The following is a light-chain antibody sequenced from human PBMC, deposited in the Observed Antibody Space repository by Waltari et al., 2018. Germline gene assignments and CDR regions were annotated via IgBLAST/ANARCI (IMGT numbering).Light chain of an antibody. CDR3: QQRSNWPPALT. CDR2: DAS. J-gene: IGKJ4*01. V-gene: IGKV3-11*01. CDR1: QSVSSY. Sequence: EIVLTQSPVTLSLSPGERATLSCRASQSVSSYLTWYQQKPGLDPRLLIYDASNRATGSPARFRGSGSGTDFTLTISSLEPEDFAVYYCQQRSNWPPALTFGGGTKVEVK.